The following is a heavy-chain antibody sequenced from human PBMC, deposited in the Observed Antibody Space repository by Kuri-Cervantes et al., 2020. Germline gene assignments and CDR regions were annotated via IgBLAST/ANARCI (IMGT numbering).Heavy chain of an antibody. J-gene: IGHJ5*02. CDR1: GYTFTGYY. V-gene: IGHV1-2*04. Sequence: ASVKVSCKASGYTFTGYYMHWVRQAPGQGLEWMGWINPNSGGTNYAQKFQGWVTMTRDTSTSTVYMELSSLRSEDTAVYYCACSYDILTGTDDPWGQGTLVTVSS. CDR2: INPNSGGT. CDR3: ACSYDILTGTDDP. D-gene: IGHD3-9*01.